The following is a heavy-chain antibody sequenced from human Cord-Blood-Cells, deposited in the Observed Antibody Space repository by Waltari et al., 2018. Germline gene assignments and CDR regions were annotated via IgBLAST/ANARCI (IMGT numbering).Heavy chain of an antibody. D-gene: IGHD7-27*01. CDR1: GFTFSSSG. V-gene: IGHV3-30*02. J-gene: IGHJ3*02. CDR3: AKAETGGFDAFDI. Sequence: QVQLVESGGGVVQPGGSLRLSCAASGFTFSSSGMHWVRQAPGKGLEWVAFIRYDGSNKYYADSVKGRFTISRDNSKNTLYLQMNSLRAEDTAVYYCAKAETGGFDAFDIWGQGTMVTVSS. CDR2: IRYDGSNK.